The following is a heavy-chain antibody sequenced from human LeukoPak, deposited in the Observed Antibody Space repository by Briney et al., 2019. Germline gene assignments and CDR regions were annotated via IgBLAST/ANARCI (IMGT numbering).Heavy chain of an antibody. Sequence: ASVKVSCKASGYTFTGYYMHWVRQAPGQGLEWMGWINPNSGGTNYAQKFQGRVTMTRDTSISTAYMELSRLRSDDTAVYYCARAGREYYYGSGSYYRAFDIWGQGTMVTVSS. V-gene: IGHV1-2*02. D-gene: IGHD3-10*01. CDR2: INPNSGGT. CDR1: GYTFTGYY. CDR3: ARAGREYYYGSGSYYRAFDI. J-gene: IGHJ3*02.